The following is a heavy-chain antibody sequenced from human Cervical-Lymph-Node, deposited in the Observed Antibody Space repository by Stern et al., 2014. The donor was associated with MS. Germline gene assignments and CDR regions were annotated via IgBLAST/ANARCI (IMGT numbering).Heavy chain of an antibody. V-gene: IGHV3-48*02. Sequence: EVQLEESGGGLVKPGGSLRLSCAASGFTFSTYSMTWVRQAPGQGLEWVSYIANSSSFKYYADSVKGRFTISRDNAKNSMYLQMHSLRDEDTAVYYCARDCRLRYFDGWGQGTLVDVSS. CDR3: ARDCRLRYFDG. J-gene: IGHJ4*02. CDR2: IANSSSFK. D-gene: IGHD3-9*01. CDR1: GFTFSTYS.